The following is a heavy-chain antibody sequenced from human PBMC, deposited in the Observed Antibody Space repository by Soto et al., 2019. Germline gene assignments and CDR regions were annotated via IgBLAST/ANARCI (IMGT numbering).Heavy chain of an antibody. CDR1: GYTLTELS. CDR2: LDPEDGET. V-gene: IGHV1-24*01. D-gene: IGHD3-16*02. CDR3: ATARYDYVWGSYRSDAFDI. J-gene: IGHJ3*02. Sequence: GASVKVSCKVSGYTLTELSMHWVRQAPGKGLEWMGGLDPEDGETIYAQKFQGRVTMTEDTSTDTAYMELSSLRSEDTAVYYCATARYDYVWGSYRSDAFDIWGQGTMVAVSS.